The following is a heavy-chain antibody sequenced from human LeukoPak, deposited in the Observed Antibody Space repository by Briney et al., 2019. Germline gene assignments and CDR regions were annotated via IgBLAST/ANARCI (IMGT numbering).Heavy chain of an antibody. Sequence: GESLKISCKGSGYSFTSYWIGWVRQMPGKGLEWMGIIYPGDSDTRYSPSFQGQVAIAADKSISTAYLQWNSLKASDTAMYYCARGIVVAGGYMDVWGKGTTVTVSS. CDR3: ARGIVVAGGYMDV. D-gene: IGHD2-2*01. J-gene: IGHJ6*03. V-gene: IGHV5-51*01. CDR2: IYPGDSDT. CDR1: GYSFTSYW.